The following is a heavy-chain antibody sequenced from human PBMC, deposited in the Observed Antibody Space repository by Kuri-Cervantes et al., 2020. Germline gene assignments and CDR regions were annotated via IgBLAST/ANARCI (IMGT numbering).Heavy chain of an antibody. CDR2: IDGSGST. V-gene: IGHV4-59*13. CDR3: ARDGLRRSYYNTGRGNWFDP. Sequence: ESLKISCTVSGDSITSDYWSWIRQPPGKGLEWIALIDGSGSTDYNPSLKSRVTISVDTSNNQFFLKVNSVIAADTAVYYCARDGLRRSYYNTGRGNWFDPWGQGTLVTVSS. D-gene: IGHD3-10*01. J-gene: IGHJ5*02. CDR1: GDSITSDY.